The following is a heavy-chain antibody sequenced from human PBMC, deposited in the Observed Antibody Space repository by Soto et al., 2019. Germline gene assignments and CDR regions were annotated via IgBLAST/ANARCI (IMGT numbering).Heavy chain of an antibody. J-gene: IGHJ6*02. CDR2: IYYSGST. D-gene: IGHD3-22*01. CDR3: ARSPHGVEIDYYDSSGTYGMDV. Sequence: PSETLSLTCTVSGGSVSSGSYYWSWIRQPPGKGLEWIGYIYYSGSTNYNPSLRSRVTISVDTSKNQFSLKLSSVTAADTAVYYCARSPHGVEIDYYDSSGTYGMDVWGQGTTVTVSS. CDR1: GGSVSSGSYY. V-gene: IGHV4-61*01.